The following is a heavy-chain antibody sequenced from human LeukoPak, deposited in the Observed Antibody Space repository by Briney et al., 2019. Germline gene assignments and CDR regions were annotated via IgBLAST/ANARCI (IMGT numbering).Heavy chain of an antibody. D-gene: IGHD2-15*01. CDR1: GYTFTSYY. CDR3: ARDSSVAGDAFDI. CDR2: INPSGGST. Sequence: ASVKVSCKASGYTFTSYYMHWVRQAPGQGLEWMGIINPSGGSTSYAQKFQGRVTMTRDTSTSTVYMELSSLRSEYTAVYYCARDSSVAGDAFDIWGKGTMVTVSS. J-gene: IGHJ3*02. V-gene: IGHV1-46*03.